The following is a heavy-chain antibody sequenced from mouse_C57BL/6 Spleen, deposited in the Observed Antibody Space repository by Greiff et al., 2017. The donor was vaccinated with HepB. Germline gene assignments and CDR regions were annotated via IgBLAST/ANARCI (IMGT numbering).Heavy chain of an antibody. D-gene: IGHD3-1*01. CDR1: GYTFTDYY. V-gene: IGHV1-26*01. CDR3: ARPLGY. CDR2: INPNNGGT. J-gene: IGHJ3*01. Sequence: VQLQQSGPELVKPGASVKISCKASGYTFTDYYMNWVKQSHGKSLEWIGDINPNNGGTSYNQKFKGKATLTVDKSSSTAYMELRSLTSEDSAVYYCARPLGYWGQGTLVTVSA.